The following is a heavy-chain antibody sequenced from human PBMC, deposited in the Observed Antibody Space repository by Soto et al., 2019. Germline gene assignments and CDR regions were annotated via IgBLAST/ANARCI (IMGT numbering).Heavy chain of an antibody. D-gene: IGHD6-19*01. CDR3: ARDEWLGYRLCMDV. CDR1: GGTFSSYA. V-gene: IGHV1-69*13. Sequence: SVKVSCKASGGTFSSYAISWVRQAPGQGLEWMGGIIPIFGTANYAQKFQGRVTITADESTSTAYMELSSLRSEDTAVYYCARDEWLGYRLCMDVWGQGTTVTVSS. CDR2: IIPIFGTA. J-gene: IGHJ6*02.